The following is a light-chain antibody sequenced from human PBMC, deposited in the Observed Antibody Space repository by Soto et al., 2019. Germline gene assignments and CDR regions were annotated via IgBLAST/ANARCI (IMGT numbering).Light chain of an antibody. CDR1: QSVSVY. J-gene: IGKJ3*01. CDR3: QQRSNWL. CDR2: DAS. Sequence: EIVFTQSPSTLSLSHRERATLSCRASQSVSVYLAWYQQKPGQAPRLLIYDASNRATGIPARFSGSGSGTDFTLTISGLEPEDFAVYYCQQRSNWLFGPGTKVDIK. V-gene: IGKV3-11*01.